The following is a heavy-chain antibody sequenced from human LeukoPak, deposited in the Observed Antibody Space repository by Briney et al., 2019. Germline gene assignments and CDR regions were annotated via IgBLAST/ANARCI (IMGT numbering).Heavy chain of an antibody. Sequence: PGGSLRLSCAASGFTFSSYSMNWVRQAPGKGLEWVSSISKTGRYIFYADSVKGRFTTSRDNAKSSLFLQMNSLRADDTAVYYCARRPALYNWNDGAVDYWGQGTLVTVSS. CDR3: ARRPALYNWNDGAVDY. V-gene: IGHV3-21*04. D-gene: IGHD1-20*01. J-gene: IGHJ4*02. CDR2: ISKTGRYI. CDR1: GFTFSSYS.